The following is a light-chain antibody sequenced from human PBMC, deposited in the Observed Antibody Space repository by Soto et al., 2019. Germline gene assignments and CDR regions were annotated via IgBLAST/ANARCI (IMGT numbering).Light chain of an antibody. J-gene: IGLJ7*01. CDR1: SSDVGGYKY. CDR3: SSYTSSSTV. V-gene: IGLV2-14*01. Sequence: QSALTQPASVSGSPGQSITISCTGTSSDVGGYKYVSWYQQHPGKAPKLMIYEVSNRPSGVSNRFSGSKSGNTASLTISGLQAEDEADYSCSSYTSSSTVFGGGTQLTVL. CDR2: EVS.